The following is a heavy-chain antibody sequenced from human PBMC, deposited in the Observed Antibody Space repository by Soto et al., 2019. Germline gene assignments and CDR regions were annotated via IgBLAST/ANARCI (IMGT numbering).Heavy chain of an antibody. J-gene: IGHJ3*02. CDR2: IYPGDSDT. CDR1: GYSFTSYW. D-gene: IGHD3-22*01. CDR3: ARQGHYYYHSSGYYPGAAFDI. V-gene: IGHV5-51*01. Sequence: PGESLKISCKGSGYSFTSYWIGWVRQMTGKGLEWMGIIYPGDSDTRYSPSFQGQVTISADKSISTAYLQWSSLKASDTAMYYCARQGHYYYHSSGYYPGAAFDIWGQGTMVTVSS.